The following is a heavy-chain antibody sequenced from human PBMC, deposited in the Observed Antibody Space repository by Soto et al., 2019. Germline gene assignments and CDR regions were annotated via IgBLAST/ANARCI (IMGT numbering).Heavy chain of an antibody. CDR3: ARGDSTDCSNGVCSFFYNHDMDV. J-gene: IGHJ6*02. V-gene: IGHV4-61*01. D-gene: IGHD2-8*01. CDR2: IYYTGST. CDR1: CGSVSSESHY. Sequence: SETLSLTCTVSCGSVSSESHYWSWIRQTPGKGLEWIGYIYYTGSTNYNPSLKGRVTMTTDTSISTASMELTRLTSDDTAIYYCARGDSTDCSNGVCSFFYNHDMDVWGQGTTVTVYS.